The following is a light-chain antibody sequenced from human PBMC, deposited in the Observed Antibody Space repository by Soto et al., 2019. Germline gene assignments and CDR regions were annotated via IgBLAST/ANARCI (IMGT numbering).Light chain of an antibody. CDR3: QQYDDWLRLT. J-gene: IGKJ4*01. CDR1: QSVASN. V-gene: IGKV3D-15*01. Sequence: EMAVTQSPATLSVSPGERATLSCRASQSVASNLAWYQQKPGQAPRLLIYGASIRATGIPARFSGSGSGTEFNLTISSLQSEDFAVYFCQQYDDWLRLTFGGGTKVDIK. CDR2: GAS.